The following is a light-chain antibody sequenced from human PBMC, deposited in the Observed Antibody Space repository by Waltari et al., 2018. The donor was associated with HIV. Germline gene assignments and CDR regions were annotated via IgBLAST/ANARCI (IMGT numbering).Light chain of an antibody. CDR1: GSDIYNY. CDR2: EVT. CDR3: TSYLSSSSPE. V-gene: IGLV2-14*01. J-gene: IGLJ3*02. Sequence: QSALAQPASVSGSPGQSITIPCTGVGSDIYNYVSWYQHHPGKAPKVIIYEVTNRPSGVSHRFSGSKSGNTASLTISGLQSEDEADYFCTSYLSSSSPEFGGGTRVTVL.